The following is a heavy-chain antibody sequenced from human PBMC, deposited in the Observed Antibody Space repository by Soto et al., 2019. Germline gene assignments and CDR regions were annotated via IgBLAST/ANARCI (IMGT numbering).Heavy chain of an antibody. V-gene: IGHV3-30-3*01. J-gene: IGHJ4*02. CDR3: GRDGQWESGSYLDY. CDR1: GFTFSSYA. CDR2: ISYDGSNK. D-gene: IGHD1-26*01. Sequence: QVQLVESGGGVVQPGRSLRLSCAASGFTFSSYAMHWVRQAPGKGLEWVADISYDGSNKYYADSVKGRFTISRDNSKNTLYLQMNSLRAEDTAVYYCGRDGQWESGSYLDYWGQGTLVTVSS.